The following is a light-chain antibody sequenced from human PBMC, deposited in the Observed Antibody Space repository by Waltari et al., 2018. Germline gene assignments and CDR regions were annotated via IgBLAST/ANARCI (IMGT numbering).Light chain of an antibody. CDR2: GVS. V-gene: IGKV3-20*01. J-gene: IGKJ2*01. CDR1: RLITRNY. Sequence: IVLTQSPGTLSPSLGYRATISCRASRLITRNYFAWYQQRPGHAPRLLISGVSSRASGVSDRFSAGGSGRDFSLTISRLEPEDFAVYYCQQYGDSPATFGQGTKLEI. CDR3: QQYGDSPAT.